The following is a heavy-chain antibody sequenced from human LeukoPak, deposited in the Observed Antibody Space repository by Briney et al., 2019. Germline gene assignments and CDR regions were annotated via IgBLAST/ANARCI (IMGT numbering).Heavy chain of an antibody. CDR2: IYTSGST. J-gene: IGHJ4*02. CDR1: GYSISSGSYY. D-gene: IGHD5-18*01. Sequence: PSETLSLTCTVSGYSISSGSYYWSWIRQPAGKGLEWIGRIYTSGSTNYNPSLKSRVTISVDTSKNQFSLKLSSVTAADTAVYYCARDWGREQLHDYWGQGTLVTVSS. V-gene: IGHV4-61*02. CDR3: ARDWGREQLHDY.